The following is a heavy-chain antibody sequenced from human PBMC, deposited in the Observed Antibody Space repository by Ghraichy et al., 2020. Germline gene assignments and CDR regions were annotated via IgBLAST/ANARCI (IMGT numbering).Heavy chain of an antibody. J-gene: IGHJ6*02. D-gene: IGHD2-8*02. V-gene: IGHV3-30-3*01. CDR3: ARSIDCTGGSCYEYFGLDV. CDR1: GLTFTRYA. CDR2: ISYDGSQD. Sequence: GGSLRLSCAASGLTFTRYAMHWVRQGPGKGLEWVAGISYDGSQDFHIDSVKGRFTISRDNSMNTIYLQMNSLRTDDTAVYYCARSIDCTGGSCYEYFGLDVWGQGTTVTVSS.